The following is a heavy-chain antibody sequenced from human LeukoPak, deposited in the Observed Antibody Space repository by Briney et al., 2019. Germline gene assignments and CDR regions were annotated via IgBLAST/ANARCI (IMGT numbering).Heavy chain of an antibody. J-gene: IGHJ4*02. CDR2: ISSSGSTI. CDR3: AREVRGVIIG. CDR1: GFTFSSYE. D-gene: IGHD3-10*01. Sequence: QPGGSLRLSCAASGFTFSSYEMNWVRQAPGKGLEWVSYISSSGSTIYYADSVKGRFTISRDNAKNSLYLQMNSLRAEDTAVHYCAREVRGVIIGWGQGTLVTVSS. V-gene: IGHV3-48*03.